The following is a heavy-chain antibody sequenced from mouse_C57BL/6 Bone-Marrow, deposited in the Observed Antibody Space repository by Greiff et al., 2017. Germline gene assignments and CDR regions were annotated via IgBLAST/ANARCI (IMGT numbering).Heavy chain of an antibody. CDR2: IWSGGST. D-gene: IGHD1-1*01. CDR1: GFSLTSYG. CDR3: ARNFYYGSRKVYWYFDV. J-gene: IGHJ1*03. Sequence: VQLQQSGPGLVQPSQSLSITCTVSGFSLTSYGVHWVRQSPGKGLEWLGVIWSGGSTDYNAAFISRLSISKVNSKSQVFFKMNSLQADDTSIYYCARNFYYGSRKVYWYFDVWGTGTTVTVSS. V-gene: IGHV2-2*01.